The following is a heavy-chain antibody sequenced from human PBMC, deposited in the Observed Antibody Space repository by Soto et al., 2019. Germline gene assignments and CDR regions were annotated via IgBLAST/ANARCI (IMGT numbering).Heavy chain of an antibody. CDR3: ARDLLLLISCTNGVCYDYYYYGMDV. V-gene: IGHV3-30-3*01. J-gene: IGHJ6*02. D-gene: IGHD2-8*01. CDR1: GFTFSSYA. CDR2: ISYDGSNK. Sequence: QVQLVESGGGVVQPGRSLRLSCAASGFTFSSYAMHWVRQAPGKGLEWVAVISYDGSNKYYADSVKGRFTISRDNSKNTLDLQMNSLRAEDTAVYYCARDLLLLISCTNGVCYDYYYYGMDVWCQGTTVTVSS.